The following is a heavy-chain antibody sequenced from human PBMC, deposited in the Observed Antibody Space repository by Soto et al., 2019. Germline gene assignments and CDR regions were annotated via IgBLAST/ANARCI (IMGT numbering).Heavy chain of an antibody. CDR2: ISYDGNNK. Sequence: LRLSCAASGLSFASYAMHWVRQAPGKGLEWMGVISYDGNNKFYADSVKARFTISRDNSRNTLYRQMSGLRVDDTAVYFCARGVEWSPYDFGYWGEGAAVTLSS. V-gene: IGHV3-30-3*01. D-gene: IGHD2-8*01. CDR1: GLSFASYA. CDR3: ARGVEWSPYDFGY. J-gene: IGHJ4*02.